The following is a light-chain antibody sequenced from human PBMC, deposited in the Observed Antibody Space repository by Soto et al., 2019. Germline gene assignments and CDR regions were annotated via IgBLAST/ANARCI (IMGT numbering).Light chain of an antibody. Sequence: QSALTQPASVSGSPGQSITISCTGTSHDVGAYNFVSWYQQHPGKGPQLIIYEVSNRPSGVSDRFSGSKSAITASLTISGLRTADEGDYYCTSYTTNLTVLFGGGTKLTVL. CDR1: SHDVGAYNF. J-gene: IGLJ3*02. V-gene: IGLV2-14*01. CDR3: TSYTTNLTVL. CDR2: EVS.